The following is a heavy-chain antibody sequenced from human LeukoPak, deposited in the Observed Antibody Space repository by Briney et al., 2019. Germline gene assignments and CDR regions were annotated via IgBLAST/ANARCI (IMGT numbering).Heavy chain of an antibody. J-gene: IGHJ4*02. D-gene: IGHD2-15*01. Sequence: GGSLRLSCAASGFTFSNNAMNWVRQAPGKGLEWVSGISRSGDNTYYADSVKGRFTISRDKSKNTLYLQMNSLRAEDTAVYFCEKVGYCTASSCYNLEYWGQGTLVTVSS. CDR2: ISRSGDNT. CDR3: EKVGYCTASSCYNLEY. CDR1: GFTFSNNA. V-gene: IGHV3-23*01.